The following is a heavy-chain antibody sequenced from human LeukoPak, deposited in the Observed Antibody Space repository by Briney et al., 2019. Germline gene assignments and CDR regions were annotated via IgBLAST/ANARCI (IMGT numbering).Heavy chain of an antibody. CDR3: AREWSYESSGYFFYY. CDR1: VDTFSRYG. Sequence: SVKVSCMACVDTFSRYGISWVRQAPGQGLEWVGGIIPLFGTANYAQKFRGRVTITADESKSTVYMELNSLRFEDAAVYYCAREWSYESSGYFFYYWGQGTLVTVSS. D-gene: IGHD3-22*01. CDR2: IIPLFGTA. J-gene: IGHJ4*02. V-gene: IGHV1-69*13.